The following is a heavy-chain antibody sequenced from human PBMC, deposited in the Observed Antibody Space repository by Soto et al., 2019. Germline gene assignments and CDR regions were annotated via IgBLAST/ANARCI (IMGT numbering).Heavy chain of an antibody. D-gene: IGHD6-13*01. CDR3: ARDQGTEIAAERGGY. J-gene: IGHJ4*02. V-gene: IGHV3-48*02. CDR2: ISSSSSTI. CDR1: GFTFSSYS. Sequence: PGGSLRLSCAASGFTFSSYSKNWVRQAPGKGLEWVSYISSSSSTIYYADSVEGRFTISRDNAKNSLYLQMNSLRDEDTAVYYCARDQGTEIAAERGGYWGQGTLVTVPS.